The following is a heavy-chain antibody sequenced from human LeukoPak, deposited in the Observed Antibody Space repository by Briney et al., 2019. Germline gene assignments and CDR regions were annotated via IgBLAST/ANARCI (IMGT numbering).Heavy chain of an antibody. Sequence: SQTLSLTCTVSGGSISSGDYYWSWIRQPPGKGLEWIGYIYYSGSTYYNPSLKSRVTISVDTSKNQFSLKLSSVTAADTAVYYCARDLSYYYDSTGYFGYWGQGTLVTVSS. V-gene: IGHV4-30-4*01. CDR3: ARDLSYYYDSTGYFGY. CDR1: GGSISSGDYY. CDR2: IYYSGST. D-gene: IGHD3-22*01. J-gene: IGHJ4*02.